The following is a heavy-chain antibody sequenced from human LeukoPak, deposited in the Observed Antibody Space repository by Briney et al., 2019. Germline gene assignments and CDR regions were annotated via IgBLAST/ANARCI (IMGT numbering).Heavy chain of an antibody. CDR1: GFTFSSYG. Sequence: GGSLRLSCAASGFTFSSYGMHWVRQAPGKGLEWVAFIRYDGSNKYYADSVKGRFTISRDNAKNSLYLQMNSLRAEDTAVYYCARDPPLIPAASRRFDPWGQGTLVTVSS. CDR2: IRYDGSNK. D-gene: IGHD2-2*01. J-gene: IGHJ5*02. V-gene: IGHV3-30*02. CDR3: ARDPPLIPAASRRFDP.